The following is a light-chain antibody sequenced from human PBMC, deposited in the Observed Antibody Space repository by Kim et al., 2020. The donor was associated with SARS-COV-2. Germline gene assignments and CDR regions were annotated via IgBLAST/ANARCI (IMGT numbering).Light chain of an antibody. Sequence: QAVVTQEPSLTVSPGGTVTLTCGSNTGPVTSNQWPYWVQQKPGQVPRTLIYDTNNKHSWTPARFSGSLFGGKAALTLSGAQPDDEADYYCSLNYAGGRMLGGGTQRTVL. CDR1: TGPVTSNQW. J-gene: IGLJ3*02. V-gene: IGLV7-46*01. CDR3: SLNYAGGRM. CDR2: DTN.